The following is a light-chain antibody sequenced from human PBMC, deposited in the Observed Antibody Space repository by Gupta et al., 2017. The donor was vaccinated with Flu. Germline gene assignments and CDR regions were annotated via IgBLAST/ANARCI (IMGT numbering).Light chain of an antibody. J-gene: IGKJ2*01. CDR1: QSVSDSL. Sequence: PCRLSLSPGERATLSCSASQSVSDSLLEWQQQKPGQTPRLIIYGASTRAAGSPDRFSGCGYLTDFTLTSSRREDEDCDGYYRQQYCSSHTFGQGTKMEIK. CDR2: GAS. CDR3: QQYCSSHT. V-gene: IGKV3-20*01.